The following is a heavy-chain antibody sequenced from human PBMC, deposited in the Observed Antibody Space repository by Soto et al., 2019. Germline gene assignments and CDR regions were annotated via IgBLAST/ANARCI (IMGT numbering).Heavy chain of an antibody. CDR3: ARVGGYNLKPFDY. CDR1: GYTFTSYD. Sequence: QVQLVQSGAEVKKPGASVKVSCKASGYTFTSYDINWVRQATGQGLEWMGWMNPNSGNTGYAQKFQGRVTMNRNTSISTAYMEVSSLRSAYTAVYYCARVGGYNLKPFDYWGQGTLVTVSS. CDR2: MNPNSGNT. D-gene: IGHD1-20*01. J-gene: IGHJ4*02. V-gene: IGHV1-8*01.